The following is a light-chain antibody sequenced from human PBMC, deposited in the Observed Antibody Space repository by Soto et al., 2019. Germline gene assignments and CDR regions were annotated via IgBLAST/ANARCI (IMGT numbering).Light chain of an antibody. CDR3: QQFSSYPLT. V-gene: IGKV3-20*01. J-gene: IGKJ4*01. CDR2: DAS. CDR1: QTVRNNY. Sequence: EIVMTQSPATLSVSPGARATLSCRASQTVRNNYLAWYQQKPGQAPRLLIYDASSRATGIPDRFSVGGSGTDFTLTISRLEPEDFAVYYCQQFSSYPLTFGGGTKVDNK.